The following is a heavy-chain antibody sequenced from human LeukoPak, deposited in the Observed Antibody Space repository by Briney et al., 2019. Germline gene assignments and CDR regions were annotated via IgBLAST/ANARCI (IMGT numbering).Heavy chain of an antibody. J-gene: IGHJ6*02. CDR3: ARDIREWKGYHDILTGYYFARGVDV. CDR2: IWYDGSNK. Sequence: GGSLRLSCAASGFTFSSYGMHWVRQAPGKGLEWVAVIWYDGSNKYYADSVKGRFTISRDNSKNTLYLQMNSLRAEDTAVYYCARDIREWKGYHDILTGYYFARGVDVWGQGTTVTVSS. D-gene: IGHD3-9*01. CDR1: GFTFSSYG. V-gene: IGHV3-33*01.